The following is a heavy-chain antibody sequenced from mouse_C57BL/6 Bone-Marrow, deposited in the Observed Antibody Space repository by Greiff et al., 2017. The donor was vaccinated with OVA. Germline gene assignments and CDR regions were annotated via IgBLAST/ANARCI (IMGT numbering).Heavy chain of an antibody. CDR1: GYTFTDYY. D-gene: IGHD2-13*01. Sequence: EVQLVESGPELVKPGASVKISCKASGYTFTDYYMNWVKQSHGQSLEWIGDINPNNGGTSYNPKFQGKATLTVDKSSSTAYLGLRSLTSEDSAVYYCARDYGEGVDYWGQGTSVTVSA. CDR3: ARDYGEGVDY. CDR2: INPNNGGT. V-gene: IGHV1-26*01. J-gene: IGHJ4*01.